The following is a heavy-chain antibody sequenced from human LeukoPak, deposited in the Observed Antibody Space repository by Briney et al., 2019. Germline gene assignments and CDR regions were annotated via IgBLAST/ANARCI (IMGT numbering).Heavy chain of an antibody. CDR1: GFTLSSYW. D-gene: IGHD5-18*01. J-gene: IGHJ4*02. CDR2: IKQDGSEK. CDR3: ARLVDTAMVSH. Sequence: PGGSLRLSCAASGFTLSSYWMSWVRQAPGKGLEWVANIKQDGSEKYYVDSVKGRFTISRDNAKNSLYLQMNSLRAEDTAVYYCARLVDTAMVSHWGQGTLVTVSS. V-gene: IGHV3-7*01.